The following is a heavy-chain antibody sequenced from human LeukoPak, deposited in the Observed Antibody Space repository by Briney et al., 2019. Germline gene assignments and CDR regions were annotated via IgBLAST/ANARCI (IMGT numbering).Heavy chain of an antibody. CDR2: ISNSGTSI. D-gene: IGHD5-24*01. J-gene: IGHJ6*03. CDR1: GFTFSDYY. V-gene: IGHV3-11*04. CDR3: ARVGEMATIHPSFYYYMDV. Sequence: GGSLRLSCAASGFTFSDYYMSWIRQAPGKGLEWISYISNSGTSIHSADSVKGRFTISRDNAKNSLYLQMNSLRAEDTAVYYCARVGEMATIHPSFYYYMDVWGKGTTVTVSS.